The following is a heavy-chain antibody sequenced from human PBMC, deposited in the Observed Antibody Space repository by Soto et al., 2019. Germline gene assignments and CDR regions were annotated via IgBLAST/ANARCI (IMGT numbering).Heavy chain of an antibody. Sequence: SQTLPLPCTVSGRSISSYYWSWIRQQPGKRHEWLGYFYYTVSNNYNPPLKSRATISVDTSKNQFSLNMTPVTAAETCVYYCTRSIDRWGQGNLITDSS. CDR1: GRSISSYY. V-gene: IGHV4-59*01. CDR2: FYYTVSN. J-gene: IGHJ5*02. CDR3: TRSIDR.